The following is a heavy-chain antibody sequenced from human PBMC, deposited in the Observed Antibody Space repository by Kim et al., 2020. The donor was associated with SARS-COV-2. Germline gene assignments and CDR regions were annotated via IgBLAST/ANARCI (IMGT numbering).Heavy chain of an antibody. D-gene: IGHD3-10*01. V-gene: IGHV1-18*01. CDR3: ARDPDGSGNEGAFDI. Sequence: QKLQGRVTMTTDTSASTAYMELRSLRSDDTAVYYCARDPDGSGNEGAFDIWGQGTMVTVSS. J-gene: IGHJ3*02.